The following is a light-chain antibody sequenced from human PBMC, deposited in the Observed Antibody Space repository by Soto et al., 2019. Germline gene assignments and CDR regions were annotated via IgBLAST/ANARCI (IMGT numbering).Light chain of an antibody. J-gene: IGKJ5*01. CDR1: QSISSY. V-gene: IGKV1-39*01. CDR2: AAS. Sequence: DIQMTQSPSCLCASVRDSVIITCWAGQSISSYLNGYQHKPGNAPQLLIYAASSLQSRVPSRFSGSGSGTDFTLTLTSLQPEDLATYYCHQSYSTPSITSAQGTRLEI. CDR3: HQSYSTPSIT.